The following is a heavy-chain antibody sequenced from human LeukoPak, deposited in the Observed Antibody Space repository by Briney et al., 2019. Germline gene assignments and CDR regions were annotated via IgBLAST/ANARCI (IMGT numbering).Heavy chain of an antibody. CDR3: ARGAGKDFWSGYYSGVGGMDV. V-gene: IGHV1-8*01. J-gene: IGHJ6*02. Sequence: ASVKVSCKASGYTFTSYDINWVRQATAQGVEWMGWMNPNSGHTGYAQKFQGRVTMTRNTSISTAYMELSSLRSEDTAVYYCARGAGKDFWSGYYSGVGGMDVWGQGTTVTVSS. CDR2: MNPNSGHT. CDR1: GYTFTSYD. D-gene: IGHD3-3*01.